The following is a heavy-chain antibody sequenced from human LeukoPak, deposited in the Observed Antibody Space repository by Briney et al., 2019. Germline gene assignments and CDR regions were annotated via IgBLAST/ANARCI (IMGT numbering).Heavy chain of an antibody. Sequence: SETLSLTCTVSGGSISSYYWSWIRQPAGKGLEWIGRIDASGRTNYNPSLKSRVTMSVDTSKKQFSLKVNSVTAADTAVYYCAREYGDFDYWGQGTLVTVSS. J-gene: IGHJ4*02. D-gene: IGHD4-17*01. CDR2: IDASGRT. V-gene: IGHV4-4*07. CDR1: GGSISSYY. CDR3: AREYGDFDY.